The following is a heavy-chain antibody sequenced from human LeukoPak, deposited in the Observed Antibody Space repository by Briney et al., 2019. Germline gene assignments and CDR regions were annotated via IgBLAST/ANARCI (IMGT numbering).Heavy chain of an antibody. CDR1: RFTFSNYW. J-gene: IGHJ4*02. Sequence: PGGSLRLSCAASRFTFSNYWMRWVRRAPGKGLEWVANIKQDGSETYYVDSVRGRFTISRDNAKNSLYLQMNSLRAEDTAVYYCARDFCSAYRIDYFDYWGQGTLVTVSS. CDR2: IKQDGSET. V-gene: IGHV3-7*01. D-gene: IGHD3-3*01. CDR3: ARDFCSAYRIDYFDY.